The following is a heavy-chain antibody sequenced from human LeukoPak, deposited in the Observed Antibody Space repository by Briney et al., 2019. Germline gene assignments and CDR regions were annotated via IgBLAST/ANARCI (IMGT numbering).Heavy chain of an antibody. CDR2: IYTSGST. J-gene: IGHJ6*02. Sequence: SETLSLTCTVSGGSISSYYWSWIRQPAGKGLEWIGRIYTSGSTNYNPSLKSRVTMSVDTSKNQFSLKLSSVTAADTAVYYCVRGVYGDYDPLDYYYYGMDVWGQGTTVTVSS. CDR3: VRGVYGDYDPLDYYYYGMDV. V-gene: IGHV4-4*07. D-gene: IGHD4-17*01. CDR1: GGSISSYY.